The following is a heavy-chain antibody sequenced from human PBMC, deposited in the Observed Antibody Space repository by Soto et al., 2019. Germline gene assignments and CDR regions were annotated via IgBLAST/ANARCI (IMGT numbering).Heavy chain of an antibody. CDR1: GGTFSSYA. V-gene: IGHV1-69*01. D-gene: IGHD3-10*01. CDR3: ASKRGELLYQNWFDP. CDR2: IIPIFGTA. Sequence: QVQLVQSGAEVKKPGSSVKVSCKASGGTFSSYAISWVRQAPGQGLEWMGGIIPIFGTANYAQKFQGRVTITADESTSTADMELSSLRSEDTAGYYCASKRGELLYQNWFDPWGQGTLVTVSS. J-gene: IGHJ5*02.